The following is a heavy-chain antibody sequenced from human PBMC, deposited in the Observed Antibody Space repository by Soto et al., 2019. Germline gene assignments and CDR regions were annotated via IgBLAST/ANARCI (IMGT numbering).Heavy chain of an antibody. CDR1: GFTFSSYA. CDR2: ISGSGGST. Sequence: EVQLLESGGGLVQPGGSLRLSCAASGFTFSSYAMSWVRQAPGKGLEWVSAISGSGGSTYYADSVKGRFTISRDNSKNTLYLQMNSLRAEDTAVYYCARDQKGSSSWPDYWGQGTLVTVSS. V-gene: IGHV3-23*01. CDR3: ARDQKGSSSWPDY. D-gene: IGHD6-13*01. J-gene: IGHJ4*02.